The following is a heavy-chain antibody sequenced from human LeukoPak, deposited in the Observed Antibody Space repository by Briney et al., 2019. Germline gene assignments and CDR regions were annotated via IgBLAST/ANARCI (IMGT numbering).Heavy chain of an antibody. Sequence: PGRAVRLSCVASGFILRSYGMHGVRPAPGKGLAWVAVRCYDGSNKYYADSVQGRFTISRDNSQNTLYLPINSLRAEDTAVYYCARPQNDCSGGSCYLSPPDYWGQGTLVTVSS. CDR3: ARPQNDCSGGSCYLSPPDY. CDR1: GFILRSYG. CDR2: RCYDGSNK. J-gene: IGHJ4*02. D-gene: IGHD2-15*01. V-gene: IGHV3-33*01.